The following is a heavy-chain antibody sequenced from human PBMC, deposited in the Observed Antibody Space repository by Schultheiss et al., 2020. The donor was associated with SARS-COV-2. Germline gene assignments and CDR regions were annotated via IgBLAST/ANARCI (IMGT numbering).Heavy chain of an antibody. CDR3: ARAPYYGTNSRGWFDP. J-gene: IGHJ5*02. CDR1: GGSVNSYY. V-gene: IGHV4-59*02. D-gene: IGHD2-8*01. Sequence: SETLSLTCTVSGGSVNSYYWSWIRQPPGKGLEWIAYISYTGDTYYNPSLKSRVTISIDTSKNQFSLRLTSVTAADTAVYYCARAPYYGTNSRGWFDPWGQGTLVTVSS. CDR2: ISYTGDT.